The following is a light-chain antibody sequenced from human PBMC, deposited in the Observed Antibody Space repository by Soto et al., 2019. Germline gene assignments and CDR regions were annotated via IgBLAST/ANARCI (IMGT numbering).Light chain of an antibody. CDR1: SARIGAGYD. CDR2: GNS. V-gene: IGLV1-40*01. CDR3: QSYDSSLSGLV. J-gene: IGLJ1*01. Sequence: QSVLTQPPSVSGSPAQRVSIACAWISARIGAGYDVHWYQQLPGTAPKLLIYGNSNRPSGVPDRFSGSKSGTSASLAITGLQAEDEADYYCQSYDSSLSGLVFGTGTKVTVL.